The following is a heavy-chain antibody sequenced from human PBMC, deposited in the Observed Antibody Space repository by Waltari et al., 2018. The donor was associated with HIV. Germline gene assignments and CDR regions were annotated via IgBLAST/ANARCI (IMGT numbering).Heavy chain of an antibody. CDR3: ATDRRQGFYFDNNGERPFAS. D-gene: IGHD3-22*01. Sequence: QVKLVESGGGVVQPGRPLRPSCAAAGRSFFFSNGMQWARPAPGKGLEWVATISYDATTLNYAHSVKGRFTISRDNSKKILYLQMNSLRGEDTAVYYCATDRRQGFYFDNNGERPFASWGQGTLVTVSS. V-gene: IGHV3-30*03. J-gene: IGHJ4*02. CDR2: ISYDATTL. CDR1: GRSFFFSNG.